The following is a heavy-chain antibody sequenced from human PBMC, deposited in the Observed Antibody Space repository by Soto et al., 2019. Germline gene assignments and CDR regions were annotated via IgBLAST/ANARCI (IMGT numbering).Heavy chain of an antibody. J-gene: IGHJ6*03. CDR3: AGHIPCSSTSCYFPYYYYMDV. CDR1: GGSISSSSYY. D-gene: IGHD2-2*01. Sequence: SETLSLTCTVSGGSISSSSYYWGWIRQPPGKGLEWIGSIYYSGSTYYNPSLKSRVTISVDTSKNQFSLKLSSVTAADTAVYYCAGHIPCSSTSCYFPYYYYMDVWGKGTTVTVSS. V-gene: IGHV4-39*01. CDR2: IYYSGST.